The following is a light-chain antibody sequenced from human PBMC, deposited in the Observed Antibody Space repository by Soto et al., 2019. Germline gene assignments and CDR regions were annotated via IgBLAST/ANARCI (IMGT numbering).Light chain of an antibody. Sequence: EIVLTQSPGTLSLSPGERATLSCRASQSVSSSYLAWYQQKSGQAPRLLIYGASNRATGIPDRFSGSGSGTDFTLTISRLEPEDFAVYYWQQYGRSSWTFGQGTKVEIK. J-gene: IGKJ1*01. V-gene: IGKV3-20*01. CDR2: GAS. CDR1: QSVSSSY. CDR3: QQYGRSSWT.